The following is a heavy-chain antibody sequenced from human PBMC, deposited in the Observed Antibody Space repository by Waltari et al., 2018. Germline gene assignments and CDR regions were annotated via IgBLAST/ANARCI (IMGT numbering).Heavy chain of an antibody. V-gene: IGHV3-30-3*01. J-gene: IGHJ6*02. CDR1: GFRFSGYA. CDR3: TRDEGFYYYYGLDV. CDR2: ISYDGTQK. Sequence: QLQLVESGGGVVPPGGSLRLSGAGSGFRFSGYALHWVRQSPGRGLEWVAVISYDGTQKYFADSVRGRFTISRDNSKNIFYLQMDSLRNDDTGVYYCTRDEGFYYYYGLDVWGQGTTVNVSS.